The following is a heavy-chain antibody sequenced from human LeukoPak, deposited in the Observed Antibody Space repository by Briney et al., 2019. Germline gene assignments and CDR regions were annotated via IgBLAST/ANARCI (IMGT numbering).Heavy chain of an antibody. Sequence: PSETLSLTCTVSGGSISSGGYYWSWIRQHPGKGLEWIGYIYYSGSTYYNPSLKSRVTISVDTSKNQFSLKLSSVTAADTAVYYCARVARKRWIDYWGQGTLVTVSS. CDR2: IYYSGST. CDR1: GGSISSGGYY. J-gene: IGHJ4*02. CDR3: ARVARKRWIDY. V-gene: IGHV4-31*03.